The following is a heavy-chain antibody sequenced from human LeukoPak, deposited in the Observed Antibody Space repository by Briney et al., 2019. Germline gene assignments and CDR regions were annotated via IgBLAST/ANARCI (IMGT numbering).Heavy chain of an antibody. CDR3: ARGSYGSSDFEYFHH. V-gene: IGHV1-2*02. Sequence: SVKVSCQACGYILTGYYMLWVRQAPGQGLEWMGWINSNSGGTNYAQKFQGRVTMTRNMSIDTAYMELNRLRSDDTAVYYCARGSYGSSDFEYFHHWGQGTLVTVSS. D-gene: IGHD3-22*01. CDR2: INSNSGGT. CDR1: GYILTGYY. J-gene: IGHJ1*01.